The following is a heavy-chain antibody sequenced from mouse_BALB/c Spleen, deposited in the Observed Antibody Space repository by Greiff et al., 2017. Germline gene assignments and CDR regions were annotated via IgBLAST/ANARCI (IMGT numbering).Heavy chain of an antibody. V-gene: IGHV5-17*02. J-gene: IGHJ4*01. CDR3: ARTRLRRDAMDY. CDR1: GFTFSSFG. D-gene: IGHD2-4*01. CDR2: ISSGSSTI. Sequence: EVMLVESGGGLVQPGGSRKLSCAASGFTFSSFGMHWVRQAPEKGLEWVAYISSGSSTIYYADTVKGRFTISRDNPKNTLFLQMTSLRSEDTAMYYCARTRLRRDAMDYWGQGTSVTVS.